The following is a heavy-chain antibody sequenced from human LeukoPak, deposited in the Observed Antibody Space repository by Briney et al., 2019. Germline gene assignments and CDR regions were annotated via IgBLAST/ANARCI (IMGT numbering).Heavy chain of an antibody. V-gene: IGHV4-34*01. D-gene: IGHD3-3*01. CDR3: ARVTYSDFWSGFDY. Sequence: SETLSLTCAVYGGSFSGYYWSWIRQPPGKGLEWIGEINHSGSTNYNPSLKSRVTISVDTSKNQFSLKLSSVTAADTAVYYCARVTYSDFWSGFDYWGQGTLVTVSS. J-gene: IGHJ4*02. CDR1: GGSFSGYY. CDR2: INHSGST.